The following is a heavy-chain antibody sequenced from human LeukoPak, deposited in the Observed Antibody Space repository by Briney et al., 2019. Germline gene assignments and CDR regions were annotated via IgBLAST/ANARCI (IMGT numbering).Heavy chain of an antibody. D-gene: IGHD4-23*01. CDR3: ARVLHGGNSDRFDP. V-gene: IGHV1-2*02. CDR1: GYTFTGYY. CDR2: INPNSGGT. J-gene: IGHJ5*02. Sequence: ASVKVSCKASGYTFTGYYMHWVRQAPGQGLEWMGWINPNSGGTNYAQKFQGRVTMTRDTSISTAYMELSRLRSDDTAVYYCARVLHGGNSDRFDPWGQGTLVTVSS.